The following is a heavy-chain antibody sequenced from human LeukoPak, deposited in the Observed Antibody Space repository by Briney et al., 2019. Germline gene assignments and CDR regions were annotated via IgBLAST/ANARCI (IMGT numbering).Heavy chain of an antibody. CDR1: GFSFNTAW. CDR3: NTDLPGLGVGEFDF. CDR2: IKTKTDGEST. D-gene: IGHD3-10*01. J-gene: IGHJ4*02. V-gene: IGHV3-15*01. Sequence: PGGSLRLSCAASGFSFNTAWMSWVRQAPGKGLEWVGHIKTKTDGESTDYAAPVKGRFTISRDDSKSTVYLQMNSLKTEDTAVYYCNTDLPGLGVGEFDFWGQGTLVTVSS.